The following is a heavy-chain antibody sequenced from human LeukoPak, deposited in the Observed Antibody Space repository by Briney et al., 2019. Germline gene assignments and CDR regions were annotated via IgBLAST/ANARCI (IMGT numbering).Heavy chain of an antibody. CDR1: GFTFNSYG. CDR2: ISSSSSYI. Sequence: GGSLSLYCAESGFTFNSYGMNWLRQAQGKGLEWVSSISSSSSYIYYEDSVKGRFTISRDNAKNSLYLQMNSLRAEDTAVYYCARDSTLSSSCYGGAFDIWGQGTMVTVSS. D-gene: IGHD6-13*01. V-gene: IGHV3-21*01. J-gene: IGHJ3*02. CDR3: ARDSTLSSSCYGGAFDI.